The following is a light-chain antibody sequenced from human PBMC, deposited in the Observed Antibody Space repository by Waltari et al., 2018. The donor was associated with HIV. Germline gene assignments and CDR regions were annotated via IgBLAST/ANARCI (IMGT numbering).Light chain of an antibody. CDR2: DAG. Sequence: SYVLTQPPSVSVAPGQTARITCGGNNIGSNTVHWYQQTPGQPPVLVVNDAGDRPSGIPERFSGSKSGNTATLTISRVEAGEEADYYCQMWDSSSDQGVFGGGTKLTVL. V-gene: IGLV3-21*02. J-gene: IGLJ3*02. CDR1: NIGSNT. CDR3: QMWDSSSDQGV.